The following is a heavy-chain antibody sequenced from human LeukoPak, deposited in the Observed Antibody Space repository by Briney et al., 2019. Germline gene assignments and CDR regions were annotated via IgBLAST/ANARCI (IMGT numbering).Heavy chain of an antibody. Sequence: ASVKVSCKASGYTFTGYYMHWVRQAPGQGLEWMGWISAYNGNTNYAQKFQGRVTMTTDTSTSTAYMELRSLTSDDTAVYYCARKRGSYSFDYWGQGTLVTVSS. CDR3: ARKRGSYSFDY. CDR1: GYTFTGYY. CDR2: ISAYNGNT. D-gene: IGHD1-26*01. V-gene: IGHV1-18*04. J-gene: IGHJ4*02.